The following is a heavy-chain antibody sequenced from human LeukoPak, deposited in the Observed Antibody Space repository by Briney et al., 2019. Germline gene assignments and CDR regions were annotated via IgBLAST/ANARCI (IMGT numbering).Heavy chain of an antibody. Sequence: SSETLSLTCGVYGGSFSGYYWSWIRQPPGKGLEWIGEINHSGSTNYNPSLKSRVTISVDTSKNQFSLKLSSVTAADTAVYYCARHLQWVYYFDPWGQGTLVTVSS. D-gene: IGHD6-13*01. CDR1: GGSFSGYY. CDR2: INHSGST. J-gene: IGHJ5*02. CDR3: ARHLQWVYYFDP. V-gene: IGHV4-34*01.